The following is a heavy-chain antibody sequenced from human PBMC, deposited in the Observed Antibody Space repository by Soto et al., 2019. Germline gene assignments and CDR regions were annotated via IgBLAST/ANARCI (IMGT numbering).Heavy chain of an antibody. J-gene: IGHJ3*01. D-gene: IGHD3-16*01. CDR3: AEDPIGDYLGVLDF. Sequence: PVGLLRLRCAAFGFTFSSFFIRCVRQAPGKGLDWVSGIGANGGGTYYADSVKGRFIISRDNSKNTLYLQMNSLRAEDTAFFFCAEDPIGDYLGVLDFWVHSTMVPVSS. V-gene: IGHV3-23*01. CDR1: GFTFSSFF. CDR2: IGANGGGT.